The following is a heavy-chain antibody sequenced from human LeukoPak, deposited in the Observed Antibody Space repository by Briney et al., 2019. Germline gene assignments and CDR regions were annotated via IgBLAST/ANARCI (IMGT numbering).Heavy chain of an antibody. Sequence: PGRSLRLSCAASGFTFSSYGIHWVRQAPGEGLEWVAVISSDGNHKYYADSVKGRFTISRDNSKNTLYLQMNSLRTEDTAVYYCASLLLYCSGSTCFSDYWGQGTLVTVSS. D-gene: IGHD2-15*01. J-gene: IGHJ4*02. CDR1: GFTFSSYG. CDR2: ISSDGNHK. CDR3: ASLLLYCSGSTCFSDY. V-gene: IGHV3-30*03.